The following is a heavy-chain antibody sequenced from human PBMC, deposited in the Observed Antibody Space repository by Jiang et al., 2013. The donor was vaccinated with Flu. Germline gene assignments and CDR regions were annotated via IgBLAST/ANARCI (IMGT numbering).Heavy chain of an antibody. CDR2: ISAAGGNT. D-gene: IGHD3-10*01. J-gene: IGHJ4*02. V-gene: IGHV3-23*01. CDR1: GLTFSDSA. Sequence: GGSLRLSCAASGLTFSDSAMSWVRQTPGKGLEWVSAISAAGGNTYYADSLKGRFTISRDNTRNTLYLQMNNLRVEDTAIYYCATAQVLIWFGTQKYYFDFWGQGTRGHRLL. CDR3: ATAQVLIWFGTQKYYFDF.